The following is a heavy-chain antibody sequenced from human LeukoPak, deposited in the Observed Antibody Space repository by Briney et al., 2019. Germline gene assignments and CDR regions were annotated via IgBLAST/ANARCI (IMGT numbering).Heavy chain of an antibody. Sequence: GESLKISCKGYGYSFTSYWIGWVRQMPGKGLEWRGSIFPGDSETRYSPSFQGQVTISADKSISTAYLQWSSLKASDTAMYYCARLSSRRGYGGYDPLDYWGQGTLVTVSS. CDR3: ARLSSRRGYGGYDPLDY. CDR2: IFPGDSET. J-gene: IGHJ4*02. V-gene: IGHV5-51*01. CDR1: GYSFTSYW. D-gene: IGHD5-12*01.